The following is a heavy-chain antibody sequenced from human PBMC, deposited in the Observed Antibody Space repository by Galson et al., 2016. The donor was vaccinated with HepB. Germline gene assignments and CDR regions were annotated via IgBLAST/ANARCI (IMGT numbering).Heavy chain of an antibody. CDR3: ARRAAAGQENFDY. D-gene: IGHD6-13*01. J-gene: IGHJ4*02. V-gene: IGHV5-51*01. CDR2: ISPRDSDT. CDR1: GYTFTSSW. Sequence: QSGAEVKRPGESLTISCKGSGYTFTSSWIGWVRQMPGKGLEWVGVISPRDSDTRYSPSFQGQVTLSVDNSISTAYLQWSSLKASDTAIYYCARRAAAGQENFDYWGQGTLVTVSS.